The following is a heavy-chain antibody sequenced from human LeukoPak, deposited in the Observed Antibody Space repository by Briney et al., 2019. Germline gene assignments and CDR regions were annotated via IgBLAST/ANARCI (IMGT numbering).Heavy chain of an antibody. CDR3: AREDKWDRAFDI. V-gene: IGHV4-30-4*08. D-gene: IGHD1-26*01. Sequence: PSQTLSLTCTVSGSSISSGDYYWSWIRQPPGKGLEWIGYIYYSGRTYYNPSLKSRVTISVDTSKNQFSLKLSSVTAADTAVYYCAREDKWDRAFDIWGQGTMVTVSS. CDR1: GSSISSGDYY. CDR2: IYYSGRT. J-gene: IGHJ3*02.